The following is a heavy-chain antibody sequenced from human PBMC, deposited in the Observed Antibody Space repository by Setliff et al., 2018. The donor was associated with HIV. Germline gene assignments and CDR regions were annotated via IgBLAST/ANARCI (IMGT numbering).Heavy chain of an antibody. V-gene: IGHV5-51*01. D-gene: IGHD3-10*01. CDR3: ARSRVGSSDAFDV. CDR1: GYSFTSYW. Sequence: GESLKISCKGSGYSFTSYWIGWVRQMPGKGLEWMGIIYPGDSDTRYSPSFQGQVTISADKSISTAYLQWSSLKASDTGLYFCARSRVGSSDAFDVWGQGTRVTVSS. J-gene: IGHJ3*01. CDR2: IYPGDSDT.